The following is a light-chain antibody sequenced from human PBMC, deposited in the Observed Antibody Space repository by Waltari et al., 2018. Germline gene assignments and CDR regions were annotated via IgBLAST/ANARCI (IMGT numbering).Light chain of an antibody. J-gene: IGKJ4*01. CDR1: QTIFYGSNNKNY. CDR2: WAS. CDR3: QQYYDTPLS. Sequence: DIVMTQSPDSLAVSLCERATINCKSSQTIFYGSNNKNYLAWYQQKPRQPPRLLLYWASTRGSGVPDRFSGSGSGTDFTLTISSLQAEDVAVYYCQQYYDTPLSFGGGTKVEIK. V-gene: IGKV4-1*01.